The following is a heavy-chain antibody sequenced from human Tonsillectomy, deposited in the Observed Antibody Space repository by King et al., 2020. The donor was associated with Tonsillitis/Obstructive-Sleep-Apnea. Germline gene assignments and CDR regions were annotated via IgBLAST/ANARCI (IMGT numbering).Heavy chain of an antibody. D-gene: IGHD3-3*01. Sequence: VQLVESGGGVVQPGRSLRLSCAASGFTFSSYAMHWVRQAPGKGLEWVTVISYDGSNKYYADSMKGRFTISRDNSKSTLYLQISSLRAEDTAVYYCAKGDFGVIDVAFDVWGRGTMVTVSS. V-gene: IGHV3-30*18. CDR2: ISYDGSNK. CDR1: GFTFSSYA. CDR3: AKGDFGVIDVAFDV. J-gene: IGHJ3*01.